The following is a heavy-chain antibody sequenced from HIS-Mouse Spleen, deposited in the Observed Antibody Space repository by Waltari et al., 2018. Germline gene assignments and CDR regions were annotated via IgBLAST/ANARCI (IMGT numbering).Heavy chain of an antibody. V-gene: IGHV3-30-3*01. J-gene: IGHJ3*02. D-gene: IGHD3-22*01. CDR3: ASEDHDSSGASRGAFDI. Sequence: KGLEWVAVISYDGSNKYYADSVKGRFTISRDNSKNTLYLQMNSLRAEDTAVYYCASEDHDSSGASRGAFDIWGQGTMVTVSS. CDR2: ISYDGSNK.